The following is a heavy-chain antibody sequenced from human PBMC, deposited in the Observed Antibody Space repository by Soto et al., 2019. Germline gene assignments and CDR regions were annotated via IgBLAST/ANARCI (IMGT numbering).Heavy chain of an antibody. CDR2: INAGNGNT. D-gene: IGHD6-13*01. J-gene: IGHJ4*02. CDR1: GYTFTSYA. V-gene: IGHV1-3*01. Sequence: PVKVSSRASGYTFTSYALQFLRKTPGQRLWWMGWINAGNGNTKYSQRVQGRVTITRDTSASTAYMKLSSLRSEDTAVYYCARQQAAAVGNFDYWGQGTVVTVSS. CDR3: ARQQAAAVGNFDY.